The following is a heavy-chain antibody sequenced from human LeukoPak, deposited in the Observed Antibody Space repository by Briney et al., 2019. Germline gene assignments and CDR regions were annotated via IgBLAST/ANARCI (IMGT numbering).Heavy chain of an antibody. D-gene: IGHD6-13*01. CDR2: IYYSGST. CDR1: GGSISSYY. V-gene: IGHV4-59*01. CDR3: ARDPGQQLPFGYFDY. J-gene: IGHJ4*02. Sequence: TSETLSLTCTVSGGSISSYYWSWTRQPPGKGLEWIGYIYYSGSTNYNPSLKSRVTISVDTSKNQFSLKLSSVTAADTAVYYCARDPGQQLPFGYFDYWGQGTLVTVSS.